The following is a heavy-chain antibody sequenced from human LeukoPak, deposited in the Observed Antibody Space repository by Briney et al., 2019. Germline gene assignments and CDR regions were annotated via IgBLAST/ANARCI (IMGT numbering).Heavy chain of an antibody. V-gene: IGHV4-39*07. Sequence: SETLSLTCTVSGGSISSSSYYWGWIRQPPGKGLEWIGSIYYSGSTYYNPSLKSRVTISVDTSKNQFSLKLSSVTAADTVVYYCARAAPHYYGSGSYHDYWGQGTLVTVSS. CDR3: ARAAPHYYGSGSYHDY. CDR2: IYYSGST. CDR1: GGSISSSSYY. J-gene: IGHJ4*02. D-gene: IGHD3-10*01.